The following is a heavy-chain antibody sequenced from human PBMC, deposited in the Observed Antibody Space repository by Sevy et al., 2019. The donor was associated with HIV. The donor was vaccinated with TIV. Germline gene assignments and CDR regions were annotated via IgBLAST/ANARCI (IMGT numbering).Heavy chain of an antibody. CDR1: GFAFSSHA. CDR2: ISYEGTET. CDR3: ARDGGNSVKWYPLY. V-gene: IGHV3-30-3*01. J-gene: IGHJ4*01. D-gene: IGHD2-2*01. Sequence: GGSLRLSCAASGFAFSSHAMHWVRQAPGKGLEWVAVISYEGTETFYAASVEGRFTISRDNSKNMLSLLINSPRPEDAAVYYCARDGGNSVKWYPLYWGHGTLVTVSS.